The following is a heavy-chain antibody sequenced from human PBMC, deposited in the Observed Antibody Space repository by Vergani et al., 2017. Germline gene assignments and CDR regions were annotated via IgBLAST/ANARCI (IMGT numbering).Heavy chain of an antibody. CDR1: GDSISNGGYY. CDR2: IYYSGST. CDR3: ARAGYSSGWYGSEFDY. D-gene: IGHD6-19*01. Sequence: QVQLLESGPGLVKPSQTLSLICTVSGDSISNGGYYWSWLRQHPGKGLDGIGSIYYSGSTYYHPSLKSLVTISGDTSKNQFSLKLSSVTAADTAVYYCARAGYSSGWYGSEFDYGGQGTLVTVSS. V-gene: IGHV4-39*01. J-gene: IGHJ4*02.